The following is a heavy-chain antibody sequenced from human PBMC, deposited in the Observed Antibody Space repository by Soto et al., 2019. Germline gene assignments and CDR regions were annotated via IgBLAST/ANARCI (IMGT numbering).Heavy chain of an antibody. J-gene: IGHJ5*02. Sequence: EVQLLESGGGLVQPGGSLRLSCAASGFTFSNYAMSWVRQAPGKGLEWVSAISGSGGSTYYADSVKGRFTISRDNSKNTLYLQMNSLRAEDTAVYYCAKDRGYSYGYSWFDPWGQGTLVTVSS. D-gene: IGHD5-18*01. CDR1: GFTFSNYA. V-gene: IGHV3-23*01. CDR3: AKDRGYSYGYSWFDP. CDR2: ISGSGGST.